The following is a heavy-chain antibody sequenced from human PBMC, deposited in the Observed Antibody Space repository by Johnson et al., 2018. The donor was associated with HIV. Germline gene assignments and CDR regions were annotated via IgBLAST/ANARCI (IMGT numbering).Heavy chain of an antibody. CDR3: VRDRGSGWDDAFDI. CDR2: IKQDGSET. J-gene: IGHJ3*02. CDR1: GFTVSSNY. V-gene: IGHV3-7*01. Sequence: VQLVESGGGLVQPGGSLRLSCAASGFTVSSNYMSWVRQAPGKGLEWVANIKQDGSETFYADSVKGRFIISRDTSKNTLYLQMNSLRAEDTAVYYCVRDRGSGWDDAFDIWGQGTMVTVSS. D-gene: IGHD6-19*01.